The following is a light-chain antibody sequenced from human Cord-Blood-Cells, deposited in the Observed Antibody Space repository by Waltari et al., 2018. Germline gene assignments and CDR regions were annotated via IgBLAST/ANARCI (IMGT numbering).Light chain of an antibody. CDR2: EGS. Sequence: QSVLTQPASVSGSPGQSITISCTGTSSDVWSYNLVSWYQQPPGKAPKLRIYEGSKRPSGVSNRFTGSKSGNTASLPISGLQAEDEADYYCCSYAGSSTLRVVFGGGTKLTVL. CDR1: SSDVWSYNL. V-gene: IGLV2-23*01. J-gene: IGLJ2*01. CDR3: CSYAGSSTLRVV.